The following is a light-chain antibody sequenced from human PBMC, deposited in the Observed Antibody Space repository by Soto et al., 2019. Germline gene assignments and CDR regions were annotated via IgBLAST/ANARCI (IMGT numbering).Light chain of an antibody. J-gene: IGKJ4*01. V-gene: IGKV3-15*01. CDR3: QQYDNWLT. Sequence: EVVMTQSPATLSVSPGESATLSCRDSQSVSTKLAWYQQKPGQAPRLLIYGASTRATGIPARFSGSGSGTEFTLTISSLHSEDFAVYYCQQYDNWLTFGGGTKLEIK. CDR2: GAS. CDR1: QSVSTK.